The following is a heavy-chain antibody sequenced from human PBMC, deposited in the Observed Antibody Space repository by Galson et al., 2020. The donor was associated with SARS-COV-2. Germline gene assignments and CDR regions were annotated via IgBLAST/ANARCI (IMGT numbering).Heavy chain of an antibody. J-gene: IGHJ2*01. V-gene: IGHV4-34*01. D-gene: IGHD6-6*01. CDR1: GGSFSGYY. CDR3: ARLSRFSSTYYWYFDL. Sequence: SETLTLTCAVYGGSFSGYYWSWSRQPPGKGLEWIADFNDSGSTNYNPSLKSRVTISVDTTKNQFSLKLSSVTAADTAVYYCARLSRFSSTYYWYFDLWGRGTLGTVSS. CDR2: FNDSGST.